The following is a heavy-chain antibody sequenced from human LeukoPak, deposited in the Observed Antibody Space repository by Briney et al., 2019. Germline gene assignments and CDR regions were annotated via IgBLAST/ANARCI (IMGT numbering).Heavy chain of an antibody. CDR1: GGPISSSSYY. Sequence: SETLSLTCTVSGGPISSSSYYWGWIRQPPGKGLEWIGSIYYSGSTYYNPSLKSRVTISVDTSKNQFSLKLSSVTAADTAVYYCARNKVVVAANLFDPWGQGTLVTVSS. CDR2: IYYSGST. J-gene: IGHJ5*02. V-gene: IGHV4-39*01. D-gene: IGHD2-15*01. CDR3: ARNKVVVAANLFDP.